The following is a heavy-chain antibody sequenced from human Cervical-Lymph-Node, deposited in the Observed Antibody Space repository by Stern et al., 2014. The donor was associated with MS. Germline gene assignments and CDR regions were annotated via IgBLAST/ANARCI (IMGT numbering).Heavy chain of an antibody. J-gene: IGHJ4*02. D-gene: IGHD4-17*01. CDR3: ARRVDYGAIDY. Sequence: QLQLQESGPGLVKPSETLSLTCTVSGGSIRSYYWSWIRQPPGKGLEWIGYRHYSGSPEYSPSLKSRVTISVDTSRSQFSLQLNSVTAADTATYYCARRVDYGAIDYWGQGILVTVSS. CDR2: RHYSGSP. V-gene: IGHV4-59*01. CDR1: GGSIRSYY.